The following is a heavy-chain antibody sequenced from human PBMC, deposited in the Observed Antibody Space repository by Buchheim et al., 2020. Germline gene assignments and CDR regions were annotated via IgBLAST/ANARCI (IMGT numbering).Heavy chain of an antibody. V-gene: IGHV3-23*01. CDR2: ISGSGGST. J-gene: IGHJ4*02. CDR3: AKPSGERITIFGVITGFDY. D-gene: IGHD3-3*01. CDR1: GFTLSSYA. Sequence: EVQLLESGGGLVQPGGSLRLSCVASGFTLSSYAMSWVRQAPGKGLEWVSVISGSGGSTNYGDSVRGRLTISRDNSKNPLYLQMNSLRAEDTAVYYCAKPSGERITIFGVITGFDYWGQGTL.